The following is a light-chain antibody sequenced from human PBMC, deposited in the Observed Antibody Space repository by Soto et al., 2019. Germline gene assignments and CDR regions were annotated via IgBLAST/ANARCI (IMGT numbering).Light chain of an antibody. CDR2: DVS. V-gene: IGLV2-14*03. CDR1: SSDFDDYTY. J-gene: IGLJ3*02. Sequence: QSALTQPASVSGSPGQSVTISCTGTSSDFDDYTYVSWYQQHPGKAPKLMMYDVSDRPSGVSNRFSASKSDNTASLTISGLQAEDEAVYYCTSYRSTDTVWVLGGGTKLTVL. CDR3: TSYRSTDTVWV.